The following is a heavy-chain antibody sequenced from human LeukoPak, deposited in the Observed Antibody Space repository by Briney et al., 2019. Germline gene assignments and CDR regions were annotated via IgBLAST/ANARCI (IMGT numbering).Heavy chain of an antibody. CDR1: GFTFSDYY. D-gene: IGHD3-22*01. V-gene: IGHV3-11*04. J-gene: IGHJ4*02. CDR3: ARVGYYDSSGYKPD. Sequence: GGSLRLSCAASGFTFSDYYMSWIRQAPGNGLEWVSYISSSGSTIYYADSVKGRFTISRDNAKNSLYLQMNSLRAEDTAVYYCARVGYYDSSGYKPDWGQGTLVTVSS. CDR2: ISSSGSTI.